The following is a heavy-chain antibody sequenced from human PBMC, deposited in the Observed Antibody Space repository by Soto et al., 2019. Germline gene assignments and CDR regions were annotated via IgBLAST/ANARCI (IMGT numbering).Heavy chain of an antibody. D-gene: IGHD2-2*01. CDR3: ARDGFCTSTTCRVGNWFDP. J-gene: IGHJ5*02. V-gene: IGHV4-34*01. CDR1: GGSFSGYY. Sequence: SETLFLTCVVYGGSFSGYYWSWIRQSPGKGLEWIGGINHRGSTNYNPSLESRVTISVDTSKNQFSLKLPSVTAADTAMYYCARDGFCTSTTCRVGNWFDPWGQGTLVTVSS. CDR2: INHRGST.